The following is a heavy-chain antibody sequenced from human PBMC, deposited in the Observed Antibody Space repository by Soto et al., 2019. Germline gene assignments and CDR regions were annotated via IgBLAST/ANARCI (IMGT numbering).Heavy chain of an antibody. V-gene: IGHV3-23*01. D-gene: IGHD2-15*01. CDR2: ISGSGDYT. J-gene: IGHJ5*02. CDR3: AKDSRSHPRGWFDP. Sequence: EVQLLESGGGLVQPGESLRLSCAASGFTFSSYAMTLVSQAPGKGLEWVSSISGSGDYTSFADSVKGRFTISRDNPKETLYLQMRSLRVEDTAIYYCAKDSRSHPRGWFDPWGQGTLVTVSS. CDR1: GFTFSSYA.